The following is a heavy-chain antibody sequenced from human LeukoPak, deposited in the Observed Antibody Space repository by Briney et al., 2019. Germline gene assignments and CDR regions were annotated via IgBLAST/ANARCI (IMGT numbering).Heavy chain of an antibody. CDR2: IYSGGST. J-gene: IGHJ4*02. D-gene: IGHD5-18*01. CDR1: GFTLSSNC. CDR3: ARDQGYSYGFDY. Sequence: AGGSLRLSCAASGFTLSSNCMSWVRQAPGKGLEWVSVIYSGGSTYYADSVKGRFTISRDNSKNTLYLQMNSLRAEDTAVYYCARDQGYSYGFDYWGQGTLVTVSS. V-gene: IGHV3-53*01.